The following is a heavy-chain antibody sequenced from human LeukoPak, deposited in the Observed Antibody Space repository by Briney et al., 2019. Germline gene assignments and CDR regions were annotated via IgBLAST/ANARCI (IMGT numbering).Heavy chain of an antibody. CDR1: GFTFSSYG. CDR3: ARVRYDNLKDYGDYEFDY. J-gene: IGHJ4*02. D-gene: IGHD4-17*01. CDR2: IWYDGNNK. Sequence: PGGSLRLSCAASGFTFSSYGMHWVRQALGKGLEWVALIWYDGNNKYYADSVKGRFTISRDNSKNTLYLQLNSLRAEDTAVYYCARVRYDNLKDYGDYEFDYWGQGTLVTVSS. V-gene: IGHV3-33*01.